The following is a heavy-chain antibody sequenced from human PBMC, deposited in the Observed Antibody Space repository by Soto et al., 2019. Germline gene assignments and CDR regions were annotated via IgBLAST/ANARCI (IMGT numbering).Heavy chain of an antibody. D-gene: IGHD6-13*01. J-gene: IGHJ6*03. CDR3: ASTNSRSYYMDV. CDR1: GFTFSSYS. V-gene: IGHV3-21*01. CDR2: ISSSSSYI. Sequence: EVQLVESGGGLVKPGGSLRLSCAASGFTFSSYSMNWVRQAPGKGLEWVSSISSSSSYIYYADSVKGRFTISGDNAKNSLYLQMHSLRAEDPAVYYCASTNSRSYYMDVCGKGTTVTVSS.